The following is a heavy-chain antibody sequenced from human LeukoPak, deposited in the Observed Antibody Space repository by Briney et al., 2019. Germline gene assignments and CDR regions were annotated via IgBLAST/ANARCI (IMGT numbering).Heavy chain of an antibody. CDR2: IYRSGNT. V-gene: IGHV4-38-2*02. CDR1: SYSISSGYY. Sequence: SETLSLTCTVSSYSISSGYYWGWIRQPPGKGLEWIGSIYRSGNTYYNPSLKSRVTISVDTSKNQFSLKLSSVTAADTAVYYCARDPDYYDSSGYYRDYWGQGTLVTVSS. D-gene: IGHD3-22*01. J-gene: IGHJ4*02. CDR3: ARDPDYYDSSGYYRDY.